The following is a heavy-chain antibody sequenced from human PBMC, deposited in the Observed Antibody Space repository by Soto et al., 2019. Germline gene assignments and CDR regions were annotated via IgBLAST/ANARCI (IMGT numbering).Heavy chain of an antibody. Sequence: GGSLRLSCAASGFTFTSDEVKWVRQAPVKGLEWVAYISSSGSTIYDADSVKGRFTISRDNAKNSLYLQMTSLRAEDTAVYYCARSPYYDFWSGGNHFDSWGEGTLVTVSS. J-gene: IGHJ4*02. CDR2: ISSSGSTI. CDR1: GFTFTSDE. D-gene: IGHD3-3*01. CDR3: ARSPYYDFWSGGNHFDS. V-gene: IGHV3-48*03.